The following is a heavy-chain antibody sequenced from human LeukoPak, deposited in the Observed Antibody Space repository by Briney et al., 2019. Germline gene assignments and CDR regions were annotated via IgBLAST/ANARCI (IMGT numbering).Heavy chain of an antibody. CDR1: GFSFRNYA. V-gene: IGHV3-23*01. CDR3: AKDLVVVPADAFDI. J-gene: IGHJ3*02. CDR2: ISGSGDYT. Sequence: PGGSLRLSCAASGFSFRNYAMSWVRQAPGKGLEWVSGISGSGDYTNYADSVKGRFTISRDNSKNTLDLQMNSLRAEDTAEYYCAKDLVVVPADAFDIWGQGTMVTASS. D-gene: IGHD2-2*01.